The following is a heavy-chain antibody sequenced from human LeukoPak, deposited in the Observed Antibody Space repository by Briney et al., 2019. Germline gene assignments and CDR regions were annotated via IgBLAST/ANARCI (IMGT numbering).Heavy chain of an antibody. Sequence: HAGGSLRLSCAASGFTFSDSDMHWVRQTSGKGLEWVGRIRDKASNYATAYAAPVKGRFTISRDDSKNTACLQMNSLKTEDTAIYYCTYYRRDPRGFYYGMDVWGQGTTVTVSS. CDR1: GFTFSDSD. D-gene: IGHD1-26*01. J-gene: IGHJ6*02. CDR2: IRDKASNYAT. CDR3: TYYRRDPRGFYYGMDV. V-gene: IGHV3-73*01.